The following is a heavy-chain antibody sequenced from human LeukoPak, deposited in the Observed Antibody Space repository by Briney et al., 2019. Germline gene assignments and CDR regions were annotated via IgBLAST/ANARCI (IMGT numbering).Heavy chain of an antibody. CDR2: IEKTSSTI. CDR3: VRDRMGGAFDI. CDR1: GFIFNAYD. J-gene: IGHJ3*02. Sequence: PGGSLRLSCAASGFIFNAYDMTWVRQAPGKGLEWLSFIEKTSSTIYYADSGKGRFTISRDNARNSLYLQLNSLRDEDTALYYCVRDRMGGAFDIWGQGTMVTISS. V-gene: IGHV3-48*02. D-gene: IGHD3-16*01.